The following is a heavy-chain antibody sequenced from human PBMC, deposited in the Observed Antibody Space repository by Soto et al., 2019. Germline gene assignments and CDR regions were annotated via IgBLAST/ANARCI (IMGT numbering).Heavy chain of an antibody. CDR2: INAGNGNT. CDR3: ARHVAGIGAFDI. V-gene: IGHV1-3*01. D-gene: IGHD6-13*01. J-gene: IGHJ3*02. Sequence: ASVKVSCKASESTFMNYDISWVRQAPGQRLEWMGWINAGNGNTKYSQKFQGRVTITRDTSASTAYMELSSLRSEDTAVYYCARHVAGIGAFDIWGQGTMVTVSS. CDR1: ESTFMNYD.